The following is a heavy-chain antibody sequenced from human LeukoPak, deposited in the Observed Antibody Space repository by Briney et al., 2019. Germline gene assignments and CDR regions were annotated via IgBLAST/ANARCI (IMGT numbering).Heavy chain of an antibody. Sequence: GGSLRLSCVASGFTFGKYWMSWVRQAPGKGLEWVAIMWYDGSNKYYADSVRGRFTISRDNSKNTLYLQMNSLRAEDTAVYYCAREQNDDYVWGSYFDYWGQGTLVTVSS. D-gene: IGHD3-16*01. CDR2: MWYDGSNK. CDR1: GFTFGKYW. J-gene: IGHJ4*02. CDR3: AREQNDDYVWGSYFDY. V-gene: IGHV3-33*07.